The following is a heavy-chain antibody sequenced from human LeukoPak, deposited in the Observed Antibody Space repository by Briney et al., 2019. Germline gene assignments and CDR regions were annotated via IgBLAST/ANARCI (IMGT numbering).Heavy chain of an antibody. V-gene: IGHV3-21*01. CDR2: IGSTGTDR. Sequence: GGSLRLSCAASGFTFSSCGFNWVRQAPGKGLAWVSSIGSTGTDRYYADSVRGRFTISGDNAKNSMYLQMDSLRDEDRAVYYCATETIGRHYDYWGEGTLLSVSS. D-gene: IGHD1-14*01. CDR3: ATETIGRHYDY. J-gene: IGHJ4*02. CDR1: GFTFSSCG.